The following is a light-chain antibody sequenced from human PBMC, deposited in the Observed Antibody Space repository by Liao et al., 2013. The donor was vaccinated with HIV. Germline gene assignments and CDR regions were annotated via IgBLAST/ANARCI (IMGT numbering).Light chain of an antibody. J-gene: IGLJ2*01. CDR3: QAWDSSTEVL. CDR1: KLGDKY. CDR2: QDS. V-gene: IGLV3-1*01. Sequence: SYKLTQPPSVSVSPGQTASIACSGDKLGDKYACWYQQKPGQSPVLIIYQDSRRPSGIPERFSGSNSGNTATLTISGTQAMDEADYYCQAWDSSTEVLFGGGTQLTVL.